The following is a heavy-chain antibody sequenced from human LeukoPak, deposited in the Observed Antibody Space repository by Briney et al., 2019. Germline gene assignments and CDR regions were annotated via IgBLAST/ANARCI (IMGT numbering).Heavy chain of an antibody. CDR3: ARGSGWYDYNWFDP. CDR1: GGSISSYY. CDR2: IYTSGST. V-gene: IGHV4-4*09. J-gene: IGHJ5*02. D-gene: IGHD6-19*01. Sequence: RASETLSLICTVSGGSISSYYWSWIRQPPGKGLEWIGYIYTSGSTNYNPSLKSRVTISVDTSKNQFSLKLSSVTAADTAVYYCARGSGWYDYNWFDPWGQGTLVTVSS.